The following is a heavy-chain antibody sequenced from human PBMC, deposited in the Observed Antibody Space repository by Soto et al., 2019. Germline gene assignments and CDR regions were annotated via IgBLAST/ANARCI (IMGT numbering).Heavy chain of an antibody. Sequence: GGSLRLSCAASGFTFSSYWMSWVRQAPGKGLEWVANIKQDGSEKYYVDSVKGRFTISRDNAKNSLYLQMNSLRAEDTAVYYCARTGYNWNYGPFDYWGQGTLVTVSS. CDR2: IKQDGSEK. CDR1: GFTFSSYW. J-gene: IGHJ4*02. V-gene: IGHV3-7*01. CDR3: ARTGYNWNYGPFDY. D-gene: IGHD1-7*01.